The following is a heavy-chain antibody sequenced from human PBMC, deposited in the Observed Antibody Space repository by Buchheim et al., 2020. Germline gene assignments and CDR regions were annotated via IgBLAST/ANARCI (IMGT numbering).Heavy chain of an antibody. CDR3: ARDSERATVY. CDR2: INHSGST. V-gene: IGHV4-34*01. CDR1: GGSFSDYY. D-gene: IGHD1-26*01. J-gene: IGHJ4*02. Sequence: QVQLQQWGAGLLKPSETLSLTCAVYGGSFSDYYWSWIRQPPGKGLEWIGEINHSGSTNFNPSLKSRVTMSVDQSKNQFSLKLSSVTAADTAVYYCARDSERATVYWGQGNL.